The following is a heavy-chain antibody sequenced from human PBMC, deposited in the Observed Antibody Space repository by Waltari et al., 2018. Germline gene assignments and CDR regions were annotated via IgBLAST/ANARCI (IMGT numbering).Heavy chain of an antibody. J-gene: IGHJ4*02. V-gene: IGHV3-48*03. CDR1: GFTFSTYE. CDR2: ITASSSSK. D-gene: IGHD6-13*01. Sequence: EVQLVESGGDFVQPGESLRLSCETSGFTFSTYEMNWVRQAPGKRLVWVSYITASSSSKYYADSVKGRFTISRDNAKNSLYLEMDGLRVEDTAIYYCARRRKGMDHDYWGRGTLVTVSS. CDR3: ARRRKGMDHDY.